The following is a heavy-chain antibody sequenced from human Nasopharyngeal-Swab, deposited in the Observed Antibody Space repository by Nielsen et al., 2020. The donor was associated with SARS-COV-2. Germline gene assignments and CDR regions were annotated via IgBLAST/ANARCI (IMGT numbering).Heavy chain of an antibody. D-gene: IGHD2-2*01. CDR1: GGSINSGGYY. V-gene: IGHV4-31*03. J-gene: IGHJ2*01. CDR3: ARIKCNEISCINFWNFDL. CDR2: IHNSGTT. Sequence: SEILSLTCTVSGGSINSGGYYWSWVRQHAEKGLVWIGHIHNSGTTYHNPSLMSRIRMSVDTSKDQFSLKLSSVTAADTAVYYCARIKCNEISCINFWNFDLWGRGTLVTVSS.